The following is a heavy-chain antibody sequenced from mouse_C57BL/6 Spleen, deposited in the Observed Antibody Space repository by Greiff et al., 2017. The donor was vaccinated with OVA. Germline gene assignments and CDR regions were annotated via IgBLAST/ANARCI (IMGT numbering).Heavy chain of an antibody. CDR3: ARHEGVYGNYFWCAY. J-gene: IGHJ3*01. CDR1: GYTFTEYT. CDR2: FYPGSGSI. Sequence: VKVVESGAELVKPGASVKLSCKASGYTFTEYTIHWVKQRSGQGLEWIGWFYPGSGSIKYNEKFKDEATLTADKSSSTVYMELSRLTSEDSAVYFCARHEGVYGNYFWCAYWGQGTLVTVSA. V-gene: IGHV1-62-2*01. D-gene: IGHD2-10*02.